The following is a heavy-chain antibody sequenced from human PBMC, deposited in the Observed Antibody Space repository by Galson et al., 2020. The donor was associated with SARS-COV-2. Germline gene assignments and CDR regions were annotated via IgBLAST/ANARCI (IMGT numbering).Heavy chain of an antibody. V-gene: IGHV3-23*01. CDR3: GKGGALASMWCGGEDGFDI. J-gene: IGHJ3*02. D-gene: IGHD2-21*01. CDR2: ISASASNT. CDR1: GFDFNSYA. Sequence: GGSLRLSCAASGFDFNSYAMTWVRQAPGKGLEWVSTISASASNTNYADSGKGRFTISRDKSKTTLSLEMNSLRVEDAALYYCGKGGALASMWCGGEDGFDIWGQGTMVTVS.